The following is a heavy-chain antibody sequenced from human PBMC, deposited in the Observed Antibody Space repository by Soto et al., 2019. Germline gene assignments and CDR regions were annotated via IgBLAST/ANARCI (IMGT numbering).Heavy chain of an antibody. Sequence: GGSLRLSCAASGFTFSSYWMSWVRQAPGKGLEWVANIKQDGCEKYYVDSVKGRFTISRDNAKNSLYLQMNSLRAEDTAVYYCARDQCSGGSCYSGAFDIWGQGTMVTVSS. CDR3: ARDQCSGGSCYSGAFDI. J-gene: IGHJ3*02. V-gene: IGHV3-7*01. D-gene: IGHD2-15*01. CDR1: GFTFSSYW. CDR2: IKQDGCEK.